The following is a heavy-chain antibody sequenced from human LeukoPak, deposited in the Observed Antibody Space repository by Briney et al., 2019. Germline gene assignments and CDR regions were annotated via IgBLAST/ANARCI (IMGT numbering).Heavy chain of an antibody. CDR1: GYTFTCYY. J-gene: IGHJ6*02. Sequence: ASVKVSCKASGYTFTCYYMHWVRQAPGQGLEWMGWINPNSGGTNYAQKFQGRVTMTRDTSISTAYMELSRLRSDDTAVYYCARDPIYDILTGYIYYYYGMDVWGQGTTVTVSS. D-gene: IGHD3-9*01. CDR2: INPNSGGT. CDR3: ARDPIYDILTGYIYYYYGMDV. V-gene: IGHV1-2*02.